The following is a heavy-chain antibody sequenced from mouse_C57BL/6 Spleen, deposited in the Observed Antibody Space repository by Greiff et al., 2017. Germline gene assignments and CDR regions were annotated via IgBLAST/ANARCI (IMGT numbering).Heavy chain of an antibody. V-gene: IGHV1-52*01. Sequence: VQLQQPGAELVRPGSSVKLSFKASGYTFTSYWMHWVKQRPIQGLEWIGNIDPSDSETHYNQKFKDKATLTVDKSSSTAYMQLSSLTSEDSAVYYCAREGRRGYFDVWGTGTTVTVSS. CDR3: AREGRRGYFDV. CDR1: GYTFTSYW. J-gene: IGHJ1*03. CDR2: IDPSDSET.